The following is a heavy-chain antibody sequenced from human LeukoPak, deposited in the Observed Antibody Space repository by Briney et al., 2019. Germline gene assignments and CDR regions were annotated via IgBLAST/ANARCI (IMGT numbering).Heavy chain of an antibody. D-gene: IGHD2-2*02. CDR3: ARVLRGDGCSSTSCYKAGYYYYYMDV. CDR2: IIPIFGTA. V-gene: IGHV1-69*13. J-gene: IGHJ6*03. CDR1: GGTFSSYA. Sequence: ASVKVSCKVSGGTFSSYAISWVRQAPGQGLEWMGGIIPIFGTANYAQKFQGRVTITADESTSTAYMELSSLRSEDTAVYYCARVLRGDGCSSTSCYKAGYYYYYMDVWGKGTTVTVSS.